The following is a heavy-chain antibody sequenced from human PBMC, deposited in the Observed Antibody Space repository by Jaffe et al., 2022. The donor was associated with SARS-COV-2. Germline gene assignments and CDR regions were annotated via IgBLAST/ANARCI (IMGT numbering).Heavy chain of an antibody. D-gene: IGHD3-3*01. CDR2: ISGDGGST. Sequence: EVQLVESGGGVVQPGGSLRLSCAASGFTFDDYAMHWVRQAPGKGLEWVSLISGDGGSTYYADSVKGRFTISRDNSKNSLYLQMNSLRTEDTALYYCAKDPNYDFWSGYFTYFDYWGQGTLVTVSS. CDR3: AKDPNYDFWSGYFTYFDY. CDR1: GFTFDDYA. V-gene: IGHV3-43*02. J-gene: IGHJ4*02.